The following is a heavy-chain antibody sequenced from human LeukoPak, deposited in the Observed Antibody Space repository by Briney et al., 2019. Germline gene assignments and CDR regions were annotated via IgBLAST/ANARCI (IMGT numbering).Heavy chain of an antibody. V-gene: IGHV4-59*01. Sequence: SETLSLTCTVSGGSISIYYWSWIRQPPGKGLEWIGYIYYSGSTNYNPSLKSRVTISVDTSKNQFSLKLSSVTAADTAVYYCAALGYCSSTSCYEPTFDYWGQGTLVTVSS. CDR3: AALGYCSSTSCYEPTFDY. CDR2: IYYSGST. J-gene: IGHJ4*02. CDR1: GGSISIYY. D-gene: IGHD2-2*01.